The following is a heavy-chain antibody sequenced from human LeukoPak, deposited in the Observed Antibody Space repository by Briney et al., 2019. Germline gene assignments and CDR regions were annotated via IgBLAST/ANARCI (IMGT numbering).Heavy chain of an antibody. CDR3: ARDQAPYYYDSSGNYPSAFDI. CDR2: ISSSSSYI. CDR1: GFTFSSYS. Sequence: GGSLRLSCAASGFTFSSYSMYWVRQAPGKGLEWVSSISSSSSYIYYADSVKGRFTISRDNAKNSLYLQMNSLRAEDTAVYYCARDQAPYYYDSSGNYPSAFDIWGQGTMVTVSS. D-gene: IGHD3-22*01. V-gene: IGHV3-21*01. J-gene: IGHJ3*02.